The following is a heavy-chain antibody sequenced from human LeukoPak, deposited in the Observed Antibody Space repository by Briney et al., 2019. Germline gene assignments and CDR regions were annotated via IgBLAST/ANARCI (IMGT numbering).Heavy chain of an antibody. V-gene: IGHV3-23*01. D-gene: IGHD3-22*01. CDR1: GFTFSSYA. CDR2: ISGSGGST. Sequence: GGSLRLSCAASGFTFSSYAMRWVPHAPGKGLEWVSAISGSGGSTYYADSVKGRFTISRDNSKNTLYLQMNSLRAEDTAVYYCANQAPDSNDYWGQGTLVTVSS. J-gene: IGHJ4*02. CDR3: ANQAPDSNDY.